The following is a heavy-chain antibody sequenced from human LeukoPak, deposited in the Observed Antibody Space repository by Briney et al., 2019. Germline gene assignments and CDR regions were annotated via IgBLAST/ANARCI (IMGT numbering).Heavy chain of an antibody. V-gene: IGHV4-4*07. D-gene: IGHD7-27*01. Sequence: PSETLSLTCTVSGGSISSYYWSWIRQPPGKGLEWIGRIYISGSTNYNPSLKSRVTMSIDTSKNQFSLKLTSVTAADTAVYYCARKGGDDAFDFWGQGTMVTVSS. J-gene: IGHJ3*01. CDR3: ARKGGDDAFDF. CDR2: IYISGST. CDR1: GGSISSYY.